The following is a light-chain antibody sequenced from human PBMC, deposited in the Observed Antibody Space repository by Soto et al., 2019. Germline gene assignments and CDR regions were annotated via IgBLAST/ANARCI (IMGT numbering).Light chain of an antibody. J-gene: IGKJ1*01. CDR1: QTISSW. V-gene: IGKV1-5*03. Sequence: DIPMTQSLSSLSPSVGDSITITCGASQTISSWFAWYQQKPGKAPKLLIYKASTLKSGVPSRFSGSGSGTEFTLTISSLQPDDFATYYRQHYNSYSEAFGQGTKVDIK. CDR2: KAS. CDR3: QHYNSYSEA.